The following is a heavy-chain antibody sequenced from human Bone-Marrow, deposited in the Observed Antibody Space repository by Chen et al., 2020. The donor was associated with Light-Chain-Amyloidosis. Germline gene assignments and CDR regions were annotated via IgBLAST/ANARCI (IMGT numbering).Heavy chain of an antibody. CDR2: ISPDDSDA. CDR1: GYTFPKYW. CDR3: ARRRDGYNFDY. D-gene: IGHD5-12*01. Sequence: EVQLEQAGPELKKPGESLKISCKGSGYTFPKYWIGWVRQMPGKGLEWMGVISPDDSDARYSPSFEGQVTISADKSITTAYLQWRSLKASDTAMYYCARRRDGYNFDYWGQGTLVTVSS. J-gene: IGHJ4*02. V-gene: IGHV5-51*01.